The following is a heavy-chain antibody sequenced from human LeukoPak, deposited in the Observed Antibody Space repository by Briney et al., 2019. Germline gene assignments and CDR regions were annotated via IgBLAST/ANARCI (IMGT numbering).Heavy chain of an antibody. CDR3: AKDRRELADFDY. CDR1: GFTFSSYG. V-gene: IGHV3-30*02. CDR2: IRYDKSSK. J-gene: IGHJ4*02. Sequence: PGGSLRLSCAASGFTFSSYGMHWVRQAPGKGLEWVTFIRYDKSSKYYADSVKGRFTISRDNSKNTLYLQMNSLRAEDTAVYYCAKDRRELADFDYWGQGTLVTVSS. D-gene: IGHD6-6*01.